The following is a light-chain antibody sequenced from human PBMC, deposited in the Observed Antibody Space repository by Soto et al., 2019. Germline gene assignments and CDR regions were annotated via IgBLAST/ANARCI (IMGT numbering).Light chain of an antibody. CDR3: QQDYNLRT. Sequence: EIVLTQSPGTLSLSPGERATLSCRASQSVSSSYLAWYQQKPGQAPRLLIYGASSRATGIPDRFSGSGSGTDFTLTISRLEPEDFAVYYCQQDYNLRTFGQGTKVDIK. J-gene: IGKJ1*01. CDR2: GAS. V-gene: IGKV3-20*01. CDR1: QSVSSSY.